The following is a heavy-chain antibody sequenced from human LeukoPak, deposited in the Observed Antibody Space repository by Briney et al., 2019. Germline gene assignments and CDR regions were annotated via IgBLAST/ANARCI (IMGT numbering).Heavy chain of an antibody. J-gene: IGHJ4*02. CDR3: ARDHCGGDCYFFDY. V-gene: IGHV1-69*13. CDR1: GGTFSNYA. CDR2: IIPIFGTA. D-gene: IGHD2-21*02. Sequence: SVKVSYKASGGTFSNYAISWVRQAPGQGGEWMGGIIPIFGTANYAQKFQGRVTITADESTSTAYMELSSLRSEDTAVYYCARDHCGGDCYFFDYWGQGTLVTVSS.